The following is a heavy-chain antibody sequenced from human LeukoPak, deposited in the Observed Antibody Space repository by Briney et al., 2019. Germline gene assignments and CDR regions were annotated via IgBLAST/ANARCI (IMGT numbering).Heavy chain of an antibody. CDR2: THYSGSS. V-gene: IGHV4-30-4*01. CDR1: GASISSDDYY. D-gene: IGHD1-1*01. J-gene: IGHJ3*02. CDR3: ARQLEGKVVISLDGFDI. Sequence: SETLSLTCTVSGASISSDDYYWSWIRQPPGKGLKWIAYTHYSGSSFYNPSLKSRITISVDTSKNQFSLRLSSVTAADTALYYCARQLEGKVVISLDGFDIWGQGTMVTVSS.